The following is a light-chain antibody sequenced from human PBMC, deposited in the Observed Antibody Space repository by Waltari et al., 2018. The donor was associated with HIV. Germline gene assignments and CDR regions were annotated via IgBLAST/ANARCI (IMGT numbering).Light chain of an antibody. CDR2: DVT. J-gene: IGLJ3*02. CDR3: SSYVGSSTSWL. V-gene: IGLV2-14*03. Sequence: QSALTQPASVSGSPGQSIVISCTGTSADFGYYNYLSWYQQHPGKVPKPVIYDVTSRPSGVSNRFSGSKSGNTASLTISGLRADDEADYYCSSYVGSSTSWLFGGGTKLTV. CDR1: SADFGYYNY.